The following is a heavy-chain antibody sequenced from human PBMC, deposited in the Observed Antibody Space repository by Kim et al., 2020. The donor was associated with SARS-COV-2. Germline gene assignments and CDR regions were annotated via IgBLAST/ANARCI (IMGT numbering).Heavy chain of an antibody. CDR3: VRAPSN. J-gene: IGHJ4*02. D-gene: IGHD6-6*01. CDR1: GFRFSDYY. Sequence: GGSLRLSCEASGFRFSDYYMSWIRQAPGKGLEWVAYINGDGSSLKCADSVNGRFSISRDNANKSLSLQMNSLTPEDTAAYYCVRAPSNWGQGTLVTVSS. CDR2: INGDGSSL. V-gene: IGHV3-11*01.